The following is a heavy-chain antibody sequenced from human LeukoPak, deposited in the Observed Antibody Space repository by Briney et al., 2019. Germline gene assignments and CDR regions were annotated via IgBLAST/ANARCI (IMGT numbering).Heavy chain of an antibody. V-gene: IGHV1-2*06. Sequence: ASVTVSCKASGYTFTGYYIHWVRQAPGQGLEWMGRTNPNNGGTNYAQKFQGRVTMTRDMSMSTAYMELSRLRSVDTAVYYCAGEDNSSGYRPFDIWGQGTMVTVPS. CDR2: TNPNNGGT. CDR3: AGEDNSSGYRPFDI. CDR1: GYTFTGYY. J-gene: IGHJ3*02. D-gene: IGHD3-22*01.